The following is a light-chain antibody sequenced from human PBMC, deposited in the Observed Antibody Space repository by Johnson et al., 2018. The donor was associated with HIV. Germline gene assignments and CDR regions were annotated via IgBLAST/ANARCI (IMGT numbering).Light chain of an antibody. J-gene: IGLJ1*01. Sequence: QSVLTQPPSVYAAPGQKVTISCSGSSSNIGNNDVSWYQQLPGTAPKLLIYDNNKRPSGTPDRFSGSKSATSATLGITGLQTGDEADYYCGTWDSSLRLFGTGTKVTVL. CDR3: GTWDSSLRL. CDR1: SSNIGNND. V-gene: IGLV1-51*01. CDR2: DNN.